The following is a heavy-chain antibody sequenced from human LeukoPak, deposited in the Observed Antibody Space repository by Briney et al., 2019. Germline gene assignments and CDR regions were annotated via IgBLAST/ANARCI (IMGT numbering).Heavy chain of an antibody. Sequence: GGSLRLSCAASGFTFSSYGMHWVRQAPGKGLEWVAVISYDGSNKYYADSVKGRFTISRDNSKNTVYLQMNSLRAEDTAVYYCASERAVGYCTSTSCFGRYFDYWGQGTLVTVSS. J-gene: IGHJ4*02. V-gene: IGHV3-30*03. CDR3: ASERAVGYCTSTSCFGRYFDY. CDR1: GFTFSSYG. CDR2: ISYDGSNK. D-gene: IGHD2-2*01.